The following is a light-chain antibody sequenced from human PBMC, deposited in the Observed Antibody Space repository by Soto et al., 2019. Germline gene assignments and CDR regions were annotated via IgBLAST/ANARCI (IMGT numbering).Light chain of an antibody. CDR2: GAS. V-gene: IGKV3-15*01. CDR1: QSVSSN. J-gene: IGKJ4*01. Sequence: LSVSPGERATLSCRASQSVSSNLAWYQQKPGQAPRLLIYGASTRATGIPARFSGSGSGTEFTLTISSLQSEDFAVYYCQQYNNWPPLTFGGGTKVDIK. CDR3: QQYNNWPPLT.